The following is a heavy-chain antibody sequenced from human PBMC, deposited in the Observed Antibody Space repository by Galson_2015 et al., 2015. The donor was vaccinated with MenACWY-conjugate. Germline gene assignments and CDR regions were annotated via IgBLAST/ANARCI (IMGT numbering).Heavy chain of an antibody. CDR2: IYPGDSDT. D-gene: IGHD6-13*01. CDR1: YSFTNYW. Sequence: YSFTNYWIGWVRQMPGKGLEWMGIIYPGDSDTRYSPSFQGQVTISADKSINTAYPQWSSLKPSDTAIYYCARPASGHSSSCDYWGQGTLVTVSS. CDR3: ARPASGHSSSCDY. J-gene: IGHJ4*02. V-gene: IGHV5-51*01.